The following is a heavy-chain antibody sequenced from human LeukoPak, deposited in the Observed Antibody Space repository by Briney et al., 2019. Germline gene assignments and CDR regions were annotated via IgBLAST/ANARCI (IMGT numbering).Heavy chain of an antibody. V-gene: IGHV4-34*01. D-gene: IGHD3-9*01. J-gene: IGHJ4*02. CDR3: ARHKRYFDWLSTFDY. Sequence: SETLSLTCAVYGASFSGYYWSWIRQPPGKGLEWIGGINHSGSTNYNPSLKSRVTISVDTSKNQFSLKLSSVTAADTAVYYCARHKRYFDWLSTFDYWGQGTLVTVSS. CDR1: GASFSGYY. CDR2: INHSGST.